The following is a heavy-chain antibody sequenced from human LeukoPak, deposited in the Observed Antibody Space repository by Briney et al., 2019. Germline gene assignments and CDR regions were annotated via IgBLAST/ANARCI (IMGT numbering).Heavy chain of an antibody. CDR2: ISGSGGTT. J-gene: IGHJ4*02. V-gene: IGHV3-23*01. Sequence: PGGSLRLSCAASEFTLSTYAMNWVRQAPGKGLEWVSTISGSGGTTYYADSVKGRFTISRDSSKNTLYLQMNSLRAEDTAVYHCAKGYTSGWPYYFDYWGQGTLVTVSS. D-gene: IGHD6-19*01. CDR3: AKGYTSGWPYYFDY. CDR1: EFTLSTYA.